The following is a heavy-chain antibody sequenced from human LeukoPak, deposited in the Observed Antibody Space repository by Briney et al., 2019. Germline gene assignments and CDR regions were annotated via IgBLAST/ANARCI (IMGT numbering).Heavy chain of an antibody. CDR1: GFTFDDYA. CDR2: ISGGGGST. Sequence: GGSLRLSCAASGFTFDDYAMHWVRQGPGKGLEWVSGISGGGGSTYYADSVKGRFTISRDNSKNTLYLQMNSLRAEDTAVYYCAKVHYYDSSGYYYYYYGMDVWGQGTTVTVSS. CDR3: AKVHYYDSSGYYYYYYGMDV. V-gene: IGHV3-23*01. J-gene: IGHJ6*02. D-gene: IGHD3-22*01.